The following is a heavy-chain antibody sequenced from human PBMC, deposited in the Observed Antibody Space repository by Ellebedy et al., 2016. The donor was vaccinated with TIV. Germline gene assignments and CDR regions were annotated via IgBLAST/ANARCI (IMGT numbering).Heavy chain of an antibody. CDR2: FDPEDGET. D-gene: IGHD3-10*01. CDR3: ARGPLPPSDAFDI. J-gene: IGHJ3*02. Sequence: ASVKVSXKVSGYTLTELSMHWVRQAPGKGLEWMGGFDPEDGETIYAQKFQGRVTMTRNTSISTAYMELSSLRSEDTAVYYCARGPLPPSDAFDIWGQGTMVTVSS. V-gene: IGHV1-24*01. CDR1: GYTLTELS.